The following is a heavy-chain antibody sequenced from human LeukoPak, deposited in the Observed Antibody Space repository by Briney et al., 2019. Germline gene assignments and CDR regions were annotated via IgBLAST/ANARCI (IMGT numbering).Heavy chain of an antibody. CDR2: ISAGGGNT. J-gene: IGHJ4*02. CDR1: GLTFSSYT. CDR3: AVPQWELLN. V-gene: IGHV3-23*01. Sequence: GGSLRLSCAASGLTFSSYTMSWVRQAPGKGLEWVSAISAGGGNTYYADSVKGRFTISRDNSKNTLYLQMNSLRAEDTAVYSCAVPQWELLNWGQGTLVTVPS. D-gene: IGHD1-26*01.